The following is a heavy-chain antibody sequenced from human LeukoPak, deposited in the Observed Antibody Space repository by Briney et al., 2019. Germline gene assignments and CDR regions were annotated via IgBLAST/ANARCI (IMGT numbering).Heavy chain of an antibody. D-gene: IGHD6-13*01. CDR3: ARADSSSWYGDY. CDR2: IIPILGIA. J-gene: IGHJ4*02. CDR1: GGTFSSYA. V-gene: IGHV1-69*04. Sequence: GASVKVSCKASGGTFSSYAISWVRQAPGQGLEWMGRIIPILGIANYAQKFQGRVTITADKSTSTAYMELSSLRSEDTAVYYCARADSSSWYGDYWGQGTLVTVSS.